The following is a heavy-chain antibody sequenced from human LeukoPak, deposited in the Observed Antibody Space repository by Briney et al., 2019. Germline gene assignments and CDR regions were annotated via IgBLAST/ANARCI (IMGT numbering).Heavy chain of an antibody. Sequence: PGGSLRLSCAASGFTFSSYSMNWVRQAPGKGLEWVSSISSSSSYIYYADSVKSRFTISRDNAKYLLYLQINSLRAEDTAVYYCARNPYYYDSSGHFDYWGQGTLVTVSS. CDR2: ISSSSSYI. CDR3: ARNPYYYDSSGHFDY. J-gene: IGHJ4*02. CDR1: GFTFSSYS. D-gene: IGHD3-22*01. V-gene: IGHV3-21*01.